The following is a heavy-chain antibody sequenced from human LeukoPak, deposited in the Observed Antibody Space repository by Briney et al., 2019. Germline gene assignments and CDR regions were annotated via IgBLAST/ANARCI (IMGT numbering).Heavy chain of an antibody. J-gene: IGHJ3*02. Sequence: SETLSLTYTVSGGSISSYYWSWIRQPPGKGLEWIGYIYYSGSTNYNPSLKSRVTISVDTSKNQFSLKLSSVTAADTAVYYCARVGTMISYAFDIWGQGTMVTVSS. D-gene: IGHD3-22*01. CDR3: ARVGTMISYAFDI. CDR2: IYYSGST. V-gene: IGHV4-59*01. CDR1: GGSISSYY.